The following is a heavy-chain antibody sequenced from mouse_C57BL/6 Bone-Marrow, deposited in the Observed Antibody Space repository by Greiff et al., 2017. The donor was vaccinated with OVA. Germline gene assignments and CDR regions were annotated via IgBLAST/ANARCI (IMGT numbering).Heavy chain of an antibody. D-gene: IGHD2-5*01. V-gene: IGHV1-26*01. CDR1: GYTFTDYY. J-gene: IGHJ4*01. Sequence: EVQLQQSGPELVKPGASVKISCKASGYTFTDYYMNWVKQSHGKSLEWIGDINPNNGGTSYNQKFKGKATLTADKSSSTAYMQLSSLTSEDSAVYYCACCYSNYVTMDYWGQGTSVTVSS. CDR2: INPNNGGT. CDR3: ACCYSNYVTMDY.